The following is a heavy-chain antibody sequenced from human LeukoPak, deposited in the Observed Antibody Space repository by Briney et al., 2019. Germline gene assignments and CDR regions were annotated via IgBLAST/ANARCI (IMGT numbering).Heavy chain of an antibody. CDR2: IYSSGSA. Sequence: PSETLSLTCTVSGDSISSSSYYLGWIRQSPGKGLERIGSIYSSGSASYNPSLRSLFTMSVDPSKNHFSLGLTSVTAADTAVYYCARHLGCRSSACPYDGFDIWGQGTMVTVSS. J-gene: IGHJ3*02. CDR3: ARHLGCRSSACPYDGFDI. CDR1: GDSISSSSYY. D-gene: IGHD2-2*01. V-gene: IGHV4-39*01.